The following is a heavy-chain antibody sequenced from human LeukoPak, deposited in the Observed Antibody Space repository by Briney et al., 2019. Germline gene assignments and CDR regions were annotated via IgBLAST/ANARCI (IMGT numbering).Heavy chain of an antibody. CDR2: ISSSGNTI. V-gene: IGHV3-11*01. J-gene: IGHJ4*02. Sequence: GGSLRLSCAASGFTFSDYYMNWIRQAPGKGLEWVSYISSSGNTIYYADSVKGRFTISRDNAKNSLYLQMNSLSVDDTAVYYCARGIEYSSSSGSGYWGQGTLVTVSS. CDR1: GFTFSDYY. D-gene: IGHD6-6*01. CDR3: ARGIEYSSSSGSGY.